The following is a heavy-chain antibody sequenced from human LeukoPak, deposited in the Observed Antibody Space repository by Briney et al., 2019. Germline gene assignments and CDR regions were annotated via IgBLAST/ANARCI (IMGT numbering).Heavy chain of an antibody. CDR2: ISGSGGTT. D-gene: IGHD3-22*01. J-gene: IGHJ3*01. Sequence: GGSLRLSCAASGFTFSSYAMSWVRQAPGKGLEWVSGISGSGGTTYYADSVKGRFTISRDNSKNTLYLQMDSLRAEDTAVYYCAKGSVYYYDTTGGAFDFWGQGTMVTVSS. V-gene: IGHV3-23*01. CDR1: GFTFSSYA. CDR3: AKGSVYYYDTTGGAFDF.